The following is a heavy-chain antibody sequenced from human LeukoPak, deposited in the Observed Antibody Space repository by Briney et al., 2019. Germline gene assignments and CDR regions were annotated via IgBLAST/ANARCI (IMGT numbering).Heavy chain of an antibody. J-gene: IGHJ4*02. CDR1: GYTFTIYA. V-gene: IGHV7-4-1*02. CDR3: ASSGYYYLGLIDY. CDR2: INTNTGNP. D-gene: IGHD3-22*01. Sequence: SSVKVSFKASGYTFTIYAMNWVRQAPGQGLEWMGLINTNTGNPTYAQGFTGRFVFSLDTSVSTAYLQISSLKAEDTAVYYCASSGYYYLGLIDYWGQGTLVTVSS.